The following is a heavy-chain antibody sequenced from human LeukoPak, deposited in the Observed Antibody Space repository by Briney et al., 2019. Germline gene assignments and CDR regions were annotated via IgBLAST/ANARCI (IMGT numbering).Heavy chain of an antibody. V-gene: IGHV3-30*04. Sequence: GGSLRLSCAASGFTFSSYAMHWVRQAPGKGLEWVAVISYDGSNKYYADSVKGRFTISRDNSKNTLYLQMNSLRAEDAAVYYCARGLTAMVTRGQGTLVTVSS. D-gene: IGHD5-18*01. CDR2: ISYDGSNK. CDR3: ARGLTAMVT. CDR1: GFTFSSYA. J-gene: IGHJ4*02.